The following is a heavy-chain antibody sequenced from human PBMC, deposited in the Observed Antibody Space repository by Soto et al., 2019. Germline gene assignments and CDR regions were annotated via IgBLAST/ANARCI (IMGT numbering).Heavy chain of an antibody. D-gene: IGHD6-19*01. CDR2: ISAYNGNT. J-gene: IGHJ5*02. Sequence: QVQLVQSGAEVKKPGASVKVSCKASGYTFTSYGISWVRQAPGQGLEWMGWISAYNGNTNYAQKLQGRVTMTTDTSTITAYMELRSLCIDVTAVYYGARDHRSSGWYPSWFDPWGQGTLVTVSS. CDR3: ARDHRSSGWYPSWFDP. V-gene: IGHV1-18*01. CDR1: GYTFTSYG.